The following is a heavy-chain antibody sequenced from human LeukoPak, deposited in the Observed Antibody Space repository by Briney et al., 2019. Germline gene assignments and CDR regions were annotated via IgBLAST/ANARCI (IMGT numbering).Heavy chain of an antibody. V-gene: IGHV1-2*02. CDR2: INPNSGGT. J-gene: IGHJ4*02. D-gene: IGHD5-18*01. CDR1: GYTFTSYD. CDR3: ARGDADTAMSNY. Sequence: ASVKVSCKASGYTFTSYDINWVRQATGQGLEWMGWINPNSGGTNYAQKFQGRVTMTRDTSISTAYMELSRPRSDDTAVYYCARGDADTAMSNYWGQGTLVTVSS.